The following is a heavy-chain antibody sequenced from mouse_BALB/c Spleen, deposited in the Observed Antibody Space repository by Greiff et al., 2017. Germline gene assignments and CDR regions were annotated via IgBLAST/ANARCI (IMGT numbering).Heavy chain of an antibody. CDR2: IYPGDGDT. Sequence: QVQLQQSGAELARPGASVKLSCKASGYTFTSYWMQWVKQRPGQGLEWIGAIYPGDGDTRYTQKFKGKATLTADKSSSTAYMQLSSLASEDSAVYYCATLYYGYEGFAYWGQGTLVTVSA. CDR1: GYTFTSYW. V-gene: IGHV1-87*01. J-gene: IGHJ3*01. CDR3: ATLYYGYEGFAY. D-gene: IGHD2-2*01.